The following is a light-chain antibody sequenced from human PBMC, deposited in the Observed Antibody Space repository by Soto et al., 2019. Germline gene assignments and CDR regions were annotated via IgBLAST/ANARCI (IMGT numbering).Light chain of an antibody. J-gene: IGLJ1*01. CDR1: SSNIGVNS. CDR2: DDN. Sequence: QSVLAQPPSVSAAPGQKGTISCSGSSSNIGVNSVSWYQQLPGTAPKLLIYDDNKRPSGIPDRFSGSKSGTSSTLGITASQTGAQAHYYCRSCDSSFSAYVSGTGTNVTVL. V-gene: IGLV1-51*01. CDR3: RSCDSSFSAYV.